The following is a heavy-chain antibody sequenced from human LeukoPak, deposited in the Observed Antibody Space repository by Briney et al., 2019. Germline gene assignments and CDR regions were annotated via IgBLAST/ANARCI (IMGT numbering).Heavy chain of an antibody. D-gene: IGHD3-9*01. J-gene: IGHJ4*02. V-gene: IGHV3-21*01. Sequence: GGSLRLSCTASGFTFSSYSMNWVRQAPGKGLEWVSSISSSSSYIYYADSVKGRFTISRDNAKNSLYLQMNSLRAEDTAVYYCARDPPHYDILTGPYWGQGTLVTVSS. CDR2: ISSSSSYI. CDR3: ARDPPHYDILTGPY. CDR1: GFTFSSYS.